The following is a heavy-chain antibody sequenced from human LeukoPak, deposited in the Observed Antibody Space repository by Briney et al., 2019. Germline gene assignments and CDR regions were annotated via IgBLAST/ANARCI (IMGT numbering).Heavy chain of an antibody. CDR3: ARDTDASDYTQGYYYYMDV. CDR1: GFTFSSYS. D-gene: IGHD4-11*01. J-gene: IGHJ6*03. Sequence: GGSLRLSCAASGFTFSSYSMNWVRQAPGKGLEWVSYISSSSTIYYADSVKGRFTISRDNAKNSLYLQMNSLRAEDTAVYYCARDTDASDYTQGYYYYMDVWGKGTTVTVSS. V-gene: IGHV3-48*01. CDR2: ISSSSTI.